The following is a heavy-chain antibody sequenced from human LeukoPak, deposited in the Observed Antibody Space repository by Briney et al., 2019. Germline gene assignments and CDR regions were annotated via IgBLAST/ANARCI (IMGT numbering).Heavy chain of an antibody. V-gene: IGHV3-43*01. CDR2: RDGGDT. CDR3: ARSPTAINGYFDP. J-gene: IGHJ5*02. D-gene: IGHD2-2*01. Sequence: GSLRLSCAASGFTFDDYTMHWVRQAPGKGLEWVSLRDGGDTKYADSVKGRFTISRDNSKNTLYLQMNSLRADDTAVYYCARSPTAINGYFDPWGQGTLVTVSS. CDR1: GFTFDDYT.